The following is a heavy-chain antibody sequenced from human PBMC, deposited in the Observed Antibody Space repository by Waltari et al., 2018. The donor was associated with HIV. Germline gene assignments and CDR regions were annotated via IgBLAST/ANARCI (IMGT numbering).Heavy chain of an antibody. J-gene: IGHJ3*02. Sequence: QVQLVQSGAEVTKPGAPVKVSCKASGYTITRYDINWVRQATGQGLEWMGWMNPNSGNTGYAQKFQGRVTMTRNTSISTAYMELSSLRSEDTAVYYCARGSIAAAGCGIWGQGTMVTVSS. CDR3: ARGSIAAAGCGI. V-gene: IGHV1-8*01. CDR1: GYTITRYD. CDR2: MNPNSGNT. D-gene: IGHD6-13*01.